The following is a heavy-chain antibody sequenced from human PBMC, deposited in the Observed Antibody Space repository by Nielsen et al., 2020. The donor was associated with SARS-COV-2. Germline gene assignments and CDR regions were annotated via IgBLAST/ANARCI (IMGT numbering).Heavy chain of an antibody. CDR3: AKDPSAAAGGGP. J-gene: IGHJ5*02. D-gene: IGHD6-13*01. CDR1: GFTFSSYW. V-gene: IGHV3-23*01. Sequence: GESLKISCAASGFTFSSYWMHWVRQAPGKGLEWVSAISGSGGSTYYADSVKGRFAISRDNSKNTLYLQMNSLRAEDTAVYYCAKDPSAAAGGGPWGQGTLVTVSS. CDR2: ISGSGGST.